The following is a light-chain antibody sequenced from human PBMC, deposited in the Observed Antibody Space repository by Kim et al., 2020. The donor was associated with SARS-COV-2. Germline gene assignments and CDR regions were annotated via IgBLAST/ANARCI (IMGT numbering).Light chain of an antibody. CDR2: AAS. CDR1: QSVSSSY. CDR3: QQFGSSPT. V-gene: IGKV3-20*01. J-gene: IGKJ1*01. Sequence: LSPRERATLSCRASQSVSSSYLAWYQQKPGQAPRLLIYAASSRATGIPDRFSGSGSGTDFTLTISRLEPEDFAVYYCQQFGSSPTFGHGTKVDIK.